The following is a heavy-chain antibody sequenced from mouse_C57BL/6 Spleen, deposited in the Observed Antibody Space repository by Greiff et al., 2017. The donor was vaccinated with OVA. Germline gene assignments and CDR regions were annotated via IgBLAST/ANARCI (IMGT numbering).Heavy chain of an antibody. J-gene: IGHJ3*01. D-gene: IGHD2-3*01. CDR2: ISSGGSYT. CDR3: ASPIYDGYYFAY. V-gene: IGHV5-6*03. Sequence: EVKVVESGGGLVKPGGSLKLSCAASGFTFSSYAMSWVRQTPDKRLEWVATISSGGSYTYYPDSVKGRFTISRDNAKNTLYLQMSSLKSEDTAMYYCASPIYDGYYFAYWGQGTLVTVSA. CDR1: GFTFSSYA.